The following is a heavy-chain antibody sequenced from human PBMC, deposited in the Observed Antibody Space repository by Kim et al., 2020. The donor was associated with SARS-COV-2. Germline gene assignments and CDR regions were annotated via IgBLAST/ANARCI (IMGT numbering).Heavy chain of an antibody. J-gene: IGHJ4*02. Sequence: AQKLQGRVTMSEDTSTDTAYMELSSLRSEDTAVYYCATDSLFVVTFSFDYWGQGTLVTVSS. D-gene: IGHD2-21*02. V-gene: IGHV1-24*01. CDR3: ATDSLFVVTFSFDY.